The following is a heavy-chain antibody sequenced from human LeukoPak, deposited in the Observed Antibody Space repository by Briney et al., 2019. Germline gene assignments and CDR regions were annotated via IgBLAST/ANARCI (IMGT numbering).Heavy chain of an antibody. J-gene: IGHJ3*02. Sequence: ASVKVSCKASGYTFTSYGISWVRQAPGQGLEWMGWISAYNGNTNYAQKLQGRVTMTTDTSTSTAYMELRSLRSDDTAVYYCAGEAIPGIAVAATDDAFDIWGEGTMVTVSS. CDR2: ISAYNGNT. D-gene: IGHD6-19*01. CDR1: GYTFTSYG. V-gene: IGHV1-18*04. CDR3: AGEAIPGIAVAATDDAFDI.